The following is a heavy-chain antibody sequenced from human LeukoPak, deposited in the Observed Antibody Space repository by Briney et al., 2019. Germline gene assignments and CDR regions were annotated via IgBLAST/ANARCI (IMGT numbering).Heavy chain of an antibody. CDR2: INPSGGST. CDR1: GYTFTSYY. J-gene: IGHJ4*02. V-gene: IGHV1-46*01. Sequence: ASVKVSCKASGYTFTSYYMHWVRQAPGQGLEWMGIINPSGGSTSYAQKFRGRVTMTRDTSTSTVYMELSSLRAEDTAVYYCARDLGYCTNGVCHTRFDYWGQGTLVAVSS. CDR3: ARDLGYCTNGVCHTRFDY. D-gene: IGHD2-8*01.